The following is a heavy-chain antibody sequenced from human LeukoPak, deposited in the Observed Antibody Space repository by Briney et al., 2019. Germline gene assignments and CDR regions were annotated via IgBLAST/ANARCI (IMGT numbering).Heavy chain of an antibody. CDR2: IYYSGST. J-gene: IGHJ4*02. CDR3: AKSYNWNGGIFDY. Sequence: PSETLSLTCTVSGGSISSSSYYWDWIRQPPGKGLEWIGSIYYSGSTYYNPSLKSRVTISVDTSKNQFSLKLSSVTAADTAVYYCAKSYNWNGGIFDYWGQGTLVTVSS. V-gene: IGHV4-39*01. D-gene: IGHD1-1*01. CDR1: GGSISSSSYY.